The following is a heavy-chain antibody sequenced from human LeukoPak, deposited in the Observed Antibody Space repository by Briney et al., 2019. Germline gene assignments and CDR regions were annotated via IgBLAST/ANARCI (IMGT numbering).Heavy chain of an antibody. CDR3: ARPDYDFWSGPVDY. V-gene: IGHV4-61*02. Sequence: SETLSLTCTVSGGSISSGSYYWSWIRQPAGKGLEWIGRIYTSGGTNYNPSLKSRVTISVDTSKNQFSLKLSSVTAADTAVYYCARPDYDFWSGPVDYWGQGTLVTVSS. D-gene: IGHD3-3*01. CDR2: IYTSGGT. J-gene: IGHJ4*02. CDR1: GGSISSGSYY.